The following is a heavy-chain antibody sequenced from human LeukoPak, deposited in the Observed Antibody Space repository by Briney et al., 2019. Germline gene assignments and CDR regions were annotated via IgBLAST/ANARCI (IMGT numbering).Heavy chain of an antibody. V-gene: IGHV4-34*01. Sequence: PSETLSLTCAVYGGSFSGYYWSWIRQPPGKGLEWIGEINHSGSTNYNPSLKSRVTISVDTSKNHFSLKLNSVTTADTAVYYCTRGAGWLIDYWGQGILVTVSS. J-gene: IGHJ4*02. CDR3: TRGAGWLIDY. CDR1: GGSFSGYY. CDR2: INHSGST. D-gene: IGHD3-16*01.